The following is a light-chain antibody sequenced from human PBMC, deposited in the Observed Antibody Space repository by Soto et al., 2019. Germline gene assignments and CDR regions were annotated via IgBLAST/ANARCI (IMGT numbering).Light chain of an antibody. J-gene: IGKJ1*01. CDR1: QNIYNY. Sequence: DIQMTQSPSSLSASVGDRVTVTCRTSQNIYNYLNWYQQKPGKAPKLLIFAASSLQSGVPSRFSGSRSGPDFTLTISSLQPEDFATYYCQQSYSSPPTFGQGTKVDI. CDR2: AAS. CDR3: QQSYSSPPT. V-gene: IGKV1-39*01.